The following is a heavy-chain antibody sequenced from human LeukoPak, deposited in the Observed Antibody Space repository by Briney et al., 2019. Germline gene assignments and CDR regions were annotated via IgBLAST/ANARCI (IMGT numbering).Heavy chain of an antibody. CDR3: ARDRGQPTRLFDY. D-gene: IGHD3-10*01. Sequence: PSQTLSLTCTVSGGSISSGGYYWSWIRQHPGKGLEWIGYIYYSGSTYYNPSLKSRVTISVDTSKNQFSLKLSSVTAADTAVYYCARDRGQPTRLFDYWGQRTLVTLSS. CDR2: IYYSGST. V-gene: IGHV4-31*03. J-gene: IGHJ4*02. CDR1: GGSISSGGYY.